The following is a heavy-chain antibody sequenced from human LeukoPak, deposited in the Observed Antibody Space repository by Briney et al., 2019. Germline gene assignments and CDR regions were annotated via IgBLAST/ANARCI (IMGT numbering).Heavy chain of an antibody. CDR1: GFTFSSYS. V-gene: IGHV3-21*01. CDR2: ISSSSSYI. CDR3: AMRLSFWSADNWFDP. D-gene: IGHD3-3*01. Sequence: GGSLRLSSGASGFTFSSYSMNWVRQAPGKGLEWVSSISSSSSYIYYADSVKDRFTISSDNAKNSLSLQMNSMRAEDAAVYYCAMRLSFWSADNWFDPSGQGNLVTVSS. J-gene: IGHJ5*02.